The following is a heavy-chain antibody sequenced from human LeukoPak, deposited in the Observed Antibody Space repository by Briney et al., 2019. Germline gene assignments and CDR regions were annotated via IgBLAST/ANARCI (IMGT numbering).Heavy chain of an antibody. J-gene: IGHJ3*02. V-gene: IGHV1-8*01. CDR3: YISSGYYEFAFDI. CDR1: GYTFPSYE. D-gene: IGHD3-22*01. Sequence: ASVKVPCKASGYTFPSYEIHWVRQATGKGLDWMGWMNPNSGNTGYAPKFQGRVTMPRNTSISTAYMELSSLRSEDTAVYYCYISSGYYEFAFDIWGQGTMATVSS. CDR2: MNPNSGNT.